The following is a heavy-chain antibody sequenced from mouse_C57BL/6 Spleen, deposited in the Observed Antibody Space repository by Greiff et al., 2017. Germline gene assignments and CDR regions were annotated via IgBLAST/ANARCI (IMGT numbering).Heavy chain of an antibody. Sequence: VQLQQSGAELVKPGASVKISCKASGYAFSSYWMNWVKQRPGKGLEWIGQIYPGDGDTNYNGKFKGKATLTADKSSSTAYMQLSSLTSEDSAVYFCARRIYYDYDEGYAMDYWGQGTSVTVSS. D-gene: IGHD2-4*01. J-gene: IGHJ4*01. CDR2: IYPGDGDT. CDR3: ARRIYYDYDEGYAMDY. V-gene: IGHV1-80*01. CDR1: GYAFSSYW.